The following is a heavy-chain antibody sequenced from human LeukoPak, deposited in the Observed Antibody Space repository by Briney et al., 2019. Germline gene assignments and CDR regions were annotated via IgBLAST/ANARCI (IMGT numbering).Heavy chain of an antibody. V-gene: IGHV5-51*01. CDR3: ARLWYSSGWYVGYFDY. CDR1: GYSFTSCW. D-gene: IGHD6-19*01. J-gene: IGHJ4*02. Sequence: GESLKISCKGSGYSFTSCWIGWVRQMPGKGLEWMGIIYPGDSDTRCSPSFQGQVTISADKSISTAYLQWSSLKASDTAMYYCARLWYSSGWYVGYFDYWGQGTLVTVSS. CDR2: IYPGDSDT.